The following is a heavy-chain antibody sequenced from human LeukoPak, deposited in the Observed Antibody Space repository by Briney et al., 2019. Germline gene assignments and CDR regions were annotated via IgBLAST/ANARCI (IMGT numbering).Heavy chain of an antibody. J-gene: IGHJ4*02. Sequence: SETLSLTCTVSGGSISGYYWSWIRQTPGEGLEWIGYISDSGTTNSNPSLKSRVTMSVDTSKYQFSLKLNSVTAADTAVYYCARGRWFDDYWGQGTLVTVSS. V-gene: IGHV4-59*08. D-gene: IGHD3-10*01. CDR2: ISDSGTT. CDR1: GGSISGYY. CDR3: ARGRWFDDY.